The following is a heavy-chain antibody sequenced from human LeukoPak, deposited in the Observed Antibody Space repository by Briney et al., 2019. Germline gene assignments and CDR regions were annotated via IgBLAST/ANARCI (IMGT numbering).Heavy chain of an antibody. V-gene: IGHV3-21*01. CDR1: GFTFSSYW. D-gene: IGHD5-18*01. Sequence: GGSLRLSCAASGFTFSSYWMSWVRQAPGKGLEWVSSISRSSSYIYYGDSVKGRFTISRDNAKNSLYLQMNSLRAEDTAVYYCARDGGTRLKYSYGYGDYWGQGTLVTVSS. CDR3: ARDGGTRLKYSYGYGDY. J-gene: IGHJ4*02. CDR2: ISRSSSYI.